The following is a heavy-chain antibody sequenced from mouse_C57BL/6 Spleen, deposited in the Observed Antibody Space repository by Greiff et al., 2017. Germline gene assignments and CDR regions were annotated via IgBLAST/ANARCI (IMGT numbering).Heavy chain of an antibody. CDR3: ARTHYVSRWGFAY. J-gene: IGHJ3*01. V-gene: IGHV1-18*01. D-gene: IGHD1-1*01. Sequence: VQLKQSGPELVKPGASVKIPCKASGYTFTDYNMDWVKQSHGKSLEWIGDINPNNGGTIYNQKFKGKATLTVDKSSSTAYMALRSLTSEDTAVYYCARTHYVSRWGFAYWGQGTLVTVSA. CDR2: INPNNGGT. CDR1: GYTFTDYN.